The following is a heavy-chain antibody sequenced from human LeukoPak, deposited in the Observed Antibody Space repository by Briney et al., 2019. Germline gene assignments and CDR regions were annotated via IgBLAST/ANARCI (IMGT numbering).Heavy chain of an antibody. Sequence: ASVKVSCKVSGYTLTEFSMHWVRQAPGKGLEWMGGFDPEDGETIYAQELQGRVTMTKDTSTDTAYMELSSLRSEDTAVYYCARSSIIAAAGPYYFDYWGQGTLVTVSS. D-gene: IGHD6-13*01. CDR1: GYTLTEFS. CDR2: FDPEDGET. J-gene: IGHJ4*02. CDR3: ARSSIIAAAGPYYFDY. V-gene: IGHV1-24*01.